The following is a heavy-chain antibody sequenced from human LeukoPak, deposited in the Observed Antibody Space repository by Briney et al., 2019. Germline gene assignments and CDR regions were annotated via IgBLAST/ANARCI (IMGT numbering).Heavy chain of an antibody. Sequence: GGSLRLSCAASGFTFSSYAMSWVRQAPGKGLEWVSAISGSGGSTYYADSVKGRFTISRDNSKNTLYLQMNSLRAEDTAVYYCAKSYRGVVRGGSYYYYMDVWGKGTTVTVSS. CDR1: GFTFSSYA. J-gene: IGHJ6*03. V-gene: IGHV3-23*01. D-gene: IGHD3-10*01. CDR2: ISGSGGST. CDR3: AKSYRGVVRGGSYYYYMDV.